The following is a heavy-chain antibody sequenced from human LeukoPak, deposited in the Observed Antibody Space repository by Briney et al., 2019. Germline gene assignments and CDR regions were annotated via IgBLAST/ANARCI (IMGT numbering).Heavy chain of an antibody. V-gene: IGHV3-13*01. CDR1: GFTFSGFD. D-gene: IGHD2-21*01. J-gene: IGHJ4*02. CDR2: IASTGDT. Sequence: GGSLRLSCAASGFTFSGFDMHWVRQPTGRGLEWVSSIASTGDTYYLASVRGRFTISRENAKNSLYLQMNSLRAGDTAVYYCVRGGHIGFDYWGQGALVTVSS. CDR3: VRGGHIGFDY.